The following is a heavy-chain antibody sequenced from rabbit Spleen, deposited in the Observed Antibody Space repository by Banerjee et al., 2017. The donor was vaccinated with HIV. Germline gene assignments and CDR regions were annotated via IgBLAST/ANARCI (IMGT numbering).Heavy chain of an antibody. Sequence: QSLEESGGDLVKPGGTLTLTCTASGFSFSSILWICWVRQAPGKGLEWIACIAGSSSDFTYSATWAKGRFTCSKTSSATVTLQMTSLTVADTATYFCARDTGTGDYIDVYFNLWGPGTLVTVS. CDR1: GFSFSSILW. D-gene: IGHD1-1*01. J-gene: IGHJ4*01. V-gene: IGHV1S40*01. CDR3: ARDTGTGDYIDVYFNL. CDR2: IAGSSSDFT.